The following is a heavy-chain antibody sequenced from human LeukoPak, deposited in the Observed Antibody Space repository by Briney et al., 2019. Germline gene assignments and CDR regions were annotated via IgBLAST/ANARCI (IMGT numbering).Heavy chain of an antibody. Sequence: ASVKVSCKASGYTFTSYDINWVRQATGQGLEWMGWMNPNSGNTGYAQKFQGRVTITRNTSISTTYMELISLRSEDTAVYYCARGGQPGDYYDSSGYYPDFDPWGQGTLVTVSS. CDR2: MNPNSGNT. J-gene: IGHJ5*02. CDR1: GYTFTSYD. CDR3: ARGGQPGDYYDSSGYYPDFDP. D-gene: IGHD3-22*01. V-gene: IGHV1-8*03.